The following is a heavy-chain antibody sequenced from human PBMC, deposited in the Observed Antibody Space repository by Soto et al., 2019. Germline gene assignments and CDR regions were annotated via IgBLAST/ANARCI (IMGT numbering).Heavy chain of an antibody. CDR2: IMPVFPRP. V-gene: IGHV1-69*13. CDR3: AKGRSYYYYYGVDV. J-gene: IGHJ6*02. Sequence: SVKVSCKASGGTFSTSAISWVRQAPGQGLEWMGGIMPVFPRPDYAQKFQGRVTITADESTNTAYMELSGLKSDDPAVYYCAKGRSYYYYYGVDVWGQGTTVTVSS. CDR1: GGTFSTSA.